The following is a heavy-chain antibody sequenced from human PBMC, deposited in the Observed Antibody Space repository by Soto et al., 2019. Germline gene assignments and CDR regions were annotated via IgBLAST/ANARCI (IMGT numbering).Heavy chain of an antibody. J-gene: IGHJ3*02. Sequence: GGSLRLSCAASGFTFDDYGMSWVRQAPGKGLEWVSGINWNGGSTGYADSVKGRFTISRDNAKNSLYLQMNSLRAEDTALYHCARERACSGGSCYDAFDIWGQGTMVTVSS. CDR1: GFTFDDYG. D-gene: IGHD2-15*01. CDR3: ARERACSGGSCYDAFDI. V-gene: IGHV3-20*01. CDR2: INWNGGST.